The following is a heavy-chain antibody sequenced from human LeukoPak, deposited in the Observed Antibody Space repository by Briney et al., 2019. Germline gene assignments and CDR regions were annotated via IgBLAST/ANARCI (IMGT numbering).Heavy chain of an antibody. CDR1: GGSFSGYY. CDR2: INHSGST. Sequence: SETLSLTCAVYGGSFSGYYWSWIRQPPGKGLEWIGEINHSGSTNYSPSLKSRVTISVDTSKNQFSLKLSSVTAADTAVYYCARGFCSGGSCYPLFYYYYYMDVWGKGTTVTVSS. D-gene: IGHD2-15*01. CDR3: ARGFCSGGSCYPLFYYYYYMDV. J-gene: IGHJ6*03. V-gene: IGHV4-34*01.